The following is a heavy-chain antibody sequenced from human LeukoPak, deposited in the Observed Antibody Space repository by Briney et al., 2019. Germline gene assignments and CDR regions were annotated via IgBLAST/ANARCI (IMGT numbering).Heavy chain of an antibody. CDR1: GFTFSSYW. V-gene: IGHV3-74*01. CDR3: AKAPPPYDSSGYHYTYHYMDV. CDR2: INTDGSNT. J-gene: IGHJ6*03. D-gene: IGHD3-22*01. Sequence: GGSLRLSCEASGFTFSSYWMFWVRQAPGEGLLWVSRINTDGSNTAYADSVKGRFTISRDNSKNTLYLQMNSLRAEEAAVYYCAKAPPPYDSSGYHYTYHYMDVWGKGTTVTVSS.